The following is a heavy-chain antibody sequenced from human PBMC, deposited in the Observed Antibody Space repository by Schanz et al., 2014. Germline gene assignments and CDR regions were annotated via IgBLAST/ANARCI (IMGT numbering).Heavy chain of an antibody. CDR1: GGTFSTYP. Sequence: QVQLIQSGAEVKKPGASVKVSCKASGGTFSTYPINWVRQAPGQGLEWMGWISAYNGNTNYAQKLQGRVTMTTDTSTSTAYMELRSLRSDDTAVYYCARAKRFGDMDVWGQGTSVTVSS. CDR3: ARAKRFGDMDV. CDR2: ISAYNGNT. J-gene: IGHJ6*02. D-gene: IGHD3-10*01. V-gene: IGHV1-18*04.